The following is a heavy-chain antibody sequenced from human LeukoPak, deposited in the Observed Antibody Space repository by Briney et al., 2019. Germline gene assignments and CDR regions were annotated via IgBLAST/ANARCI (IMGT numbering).Heavy chain of an antibody. CDR1: GDSVSSNSAA. CDR3: ARTTEAHSWQTRYYSYYMDV. CDR2: TYYRSKWYN. Sequence: SQTLSLTCAISGDSVSSNSAAWNWIRQSPSRGLEWLGRTYYRSKWYNDYAVSVKSRITINPDTSKNQFSLQLSSVTAADTAVYYCARTTEAHSWQTRYYSYYMDVWGKGTTVTVSS. J-gene: IGHJ6*03. D-gene: IGHD6-13*01. V-gene: IGHV6-1*01.